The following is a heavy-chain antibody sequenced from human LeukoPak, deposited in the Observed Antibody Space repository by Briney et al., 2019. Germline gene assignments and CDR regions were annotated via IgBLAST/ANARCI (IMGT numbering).Heavy chain of an antibody. CDR1: GGSISSGGYY. Sequence: SQTLSLTCTVSGGSISSGGYYWSWIRQHPGKGLEWIGYIYYSGSTYYNPSLKSRVTISVDTSKNQFSLKLSSVTAADTAVYYCARGWRAAHTGAELDYWGQGTLVTVSS. CDR2: IYYSGST. J-gene: IGHJ4*02. CDR3: ARGWRAAHTGAELDY. V-gene: IGHV4-31*03. D-gene: IGHD6-6*01.